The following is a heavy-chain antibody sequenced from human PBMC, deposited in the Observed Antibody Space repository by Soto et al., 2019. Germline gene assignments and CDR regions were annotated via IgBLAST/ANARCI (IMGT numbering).Heavy chain of an antibody. Sequence: GASVKASCKASGYTFTGYYMHWVRQAPGQGLEWMGWINPNSGGTNYAQKFQGWVTMTRDTSISTAYMELSRLRSDDTAVYYCARDISSGYEGNWFDPWGQGTLVTVSS. CDR3: ARDISSGYEGNWFDP. V-gene: IGHV1-2*04. D-gene: IGHD3-22*01. CDR1: GYTFTGYY. CDR2: INPNSGGT. J-gene: IGHJ5*02.